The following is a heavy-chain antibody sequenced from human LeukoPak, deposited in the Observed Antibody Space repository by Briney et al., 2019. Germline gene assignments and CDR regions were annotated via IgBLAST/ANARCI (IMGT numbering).Heavy chain of an antibody. CDR3: ARDSYYDSSGYNGY. D-gene: IGHD3-22*01. V-gene: IGHV1-18*01. CDR1: GYTFTSYG. CDR2: ISAYNGNT. Sequence: ASVKVSCKAPGYTFTSYGISWVRQAPGQGLEWMGWISAYNGNTNYAQKLQGRVAMTTDTSTSTAYMELRSLRSDDTAVYYCARDSYYDSSGYNGYWGQGTLVTVSS. J-gene: IGHJ4*02.